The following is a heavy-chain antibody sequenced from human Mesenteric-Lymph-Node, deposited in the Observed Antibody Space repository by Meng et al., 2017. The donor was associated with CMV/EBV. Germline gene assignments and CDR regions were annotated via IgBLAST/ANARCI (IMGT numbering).Heavy chain of an antibody. D-gene: IGHD6-6*01. Sequence: GSLRLSCTVSGGSVSSGGYYWSWIRQPPGKGLEWIGYIYYSGSTNYNPSLKSRVTISVDTSKNQFSLKLSSVTAADTAVYYCARDRDSIAADSQYHYYYYGMDVWGQGTTVTVSS. CDR2: IYYSGST. J-gene: IGHJ6*02. CDR1: GGSVSSGGYY. CDR3: ARDRDSIAADSQYHYYYYGMDV. V-gene: IGHV4-61*08.